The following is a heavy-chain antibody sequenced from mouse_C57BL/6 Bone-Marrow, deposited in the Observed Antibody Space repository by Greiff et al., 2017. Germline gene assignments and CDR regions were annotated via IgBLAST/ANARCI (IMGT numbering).Heavy chain of an antibody. D-gene: IGHD1-1*01. V-gene: IGHV5-6*01. CDR3: AAPHDGSPYWYFDV. Sequence: EVMLVESGGDLVKPGGSLKLSCAASGFTFSSYGMSWVRQTPDKRLEWVATLSSGGSYTYYPDSVKGRFTISSDNAKNTLYLQMSSLKSEDTAMYYCAAPHDGSPYWYFDVWGTGTTVTVSS. CDR1: GFTFSSYG. CDR2: LSSGGSYT. J-gene: IGHJ1*03.